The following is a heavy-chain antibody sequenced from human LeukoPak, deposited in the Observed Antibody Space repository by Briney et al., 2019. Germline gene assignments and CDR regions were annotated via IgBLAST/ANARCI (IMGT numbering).Heavy chain of an antibody. V-gene: IGHV2-5*02. CDR1: GFSLRTSGVG. CDR2: IYWDDDK. CDR3: AHSRKEQLWLNWFDP. Sequence: SGPTLVKPTQTLTLTCTFSGFSLRTSGVGVGWIRQPPGKALEWLALIYWDDDKRYSPSLKSRLTITQDTSKNQVVLTMTNMDPVDTATYYCAHSRKEQLWLNWFDPWGQGTLVTVSS. J-gene: IGHJ5*02. D-gene: IGHD5-18*01.